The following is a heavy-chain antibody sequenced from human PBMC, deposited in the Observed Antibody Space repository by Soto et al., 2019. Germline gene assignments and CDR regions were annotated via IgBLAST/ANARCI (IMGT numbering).Heavy chain of an antibody. D-gene: IGHD5-12*01. CDR3: AKSGQAFDV. CDR2: INPNSGDT. J-gene: IGHJ6*02. CDR1: GYTFTGYY. Sequence: ASVKVSCKASGYTFTGYYMHWVRQAPGQGLEWMGWINPNSGDTKYAQKFQDRVTMTGDTYISSAYMELSSLRSDDTAVYYCAKSGQAFDVWGQGTTVTVSS. V-gene: IGHV1-2*02.